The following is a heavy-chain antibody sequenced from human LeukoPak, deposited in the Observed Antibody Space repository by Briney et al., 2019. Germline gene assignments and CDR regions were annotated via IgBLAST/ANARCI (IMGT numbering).Heavy chain of an antibody. V-gene: IGHV3-66*01. CDR2: IYSGGST. J-gene: IGHJ4*02. CDR1: GFTVSSNY. CDR3: ARATYYYDSSGYHRPMDY. D-gene: IGHD3-22*01. Sequence: GGSLRLSCAASGFTVSSNYMSWVRQAPGKGLEWVSVIYSGGSTYYADSVKGRFTISRDNSKNTLYLQMNSLRAEDTAVYYCARATYYYDSSGYHRPMDYWGQGTLVTVSS.